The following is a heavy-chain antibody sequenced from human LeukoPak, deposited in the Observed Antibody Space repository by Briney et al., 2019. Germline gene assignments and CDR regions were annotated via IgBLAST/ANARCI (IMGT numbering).Heavy chain of an antibody. Sequence: PSETLSLTCTGSGGSISSYYWSWIRQPPGKGLEWIGYIYYSGSPNYNPSLKSRVTISVDTSKNQFSLKLSSVTAADTAVYYCARHRETAAGTMDYWGQGTLVTVSS. CDR3: ARHRETAAGTMDY. J-gene: IGHJ4*02. D-gene: IGHD6-13*01. CDR1: GGSISSYY. CDR2: IYYSGSP. V-gene: IGHV4-59*01.